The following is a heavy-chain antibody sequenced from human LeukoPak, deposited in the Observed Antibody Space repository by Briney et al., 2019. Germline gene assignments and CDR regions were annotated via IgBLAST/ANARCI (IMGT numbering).Heavy chain of an antibody. D-gene: IGHD6-6*01. J-gene: IGHJ4*02. CDR2: IKQDGSQK. V-gene: IGHV3-7*01. CDR3: ARESFAARWD. CDR1: GFTFSRHS. Sequence: GGSLRLSCAASGFTFSRHSMNWVRQAPGKGLEWVANIKQDGSQKSYVDSVKGRFTISRDNANNLLYLQMNSLRAEDTAVYYCARESFAARWDWGQGTLVTVSS.